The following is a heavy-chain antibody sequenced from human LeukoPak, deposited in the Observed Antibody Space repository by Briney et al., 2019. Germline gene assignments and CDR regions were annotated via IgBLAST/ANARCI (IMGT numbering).Heavy chain of an antibody. V-gene: IGHV4-4*08. J-gene: IGHJ4*02. CDR1: SGSISSYY. Sequence: PSETLSLTCTVSSGSISSYYWSWIRQPPGKGLEWIGYIYSSRSTNYNPPLKSRVTISVDTSKNQFSLRLSSVTAADTAVYYCARDLHYYDSSGYWGFDYWGQGTLVTVSS. CDR2: IYSSRST. CDR3: ARDLHYYDSSGYWGFDY. D-gene: IGHD3-22*01.